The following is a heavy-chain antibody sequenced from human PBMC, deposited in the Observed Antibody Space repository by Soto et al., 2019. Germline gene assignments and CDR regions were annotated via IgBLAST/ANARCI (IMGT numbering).Heavy chain of an antibody. Sequence: GESLKISCXGSGYSFTSYWIGWVRQMPGKGLEWMGIIYPGDSDTRYSPSFQGQVTISADKSISTAYLQWSSLKASDTAMYYCASTYYDFWSGYFAMDVWGQGTTVTVSS. D-gene: IGHD3-3*01. CDR2: IYPGDSDT. V-gene: IGHV5-51*01. CDR3: ASTYYDFWSGYFAMDV. CDR1: GYSFTSYW. J-gene: IGHJ6*02.